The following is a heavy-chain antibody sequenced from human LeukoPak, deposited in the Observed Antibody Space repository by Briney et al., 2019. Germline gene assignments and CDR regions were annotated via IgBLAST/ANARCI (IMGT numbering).Heavy chain of an antibody. Sequence: SETLSLTCTVSGGSISSGNYYYSWIRQPAGKGLEWLGRIYTSGTTNYNPSLKSRVTISVDTSKNQFSLKLSSVTAADTAVYYCAREAVVAAPEHYYYYMDVWGKGTTVTVSS. V-gene: IGHV4-61*02. J-gene: IGHJ6*03. CDR3: AREAVVAAPEHYYYYMDV. CDR1: GGSISSGNYY. CDR2: IYTSGTT. D-gene: IGHD2-15*01.